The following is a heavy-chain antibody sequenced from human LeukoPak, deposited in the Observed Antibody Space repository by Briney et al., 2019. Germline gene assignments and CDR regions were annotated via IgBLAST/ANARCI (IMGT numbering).Heavy chain of an antibody. CDR3: AKGSAATLIPSDRFDP. CDR2: ISVSGGST. Sequence: TGGSLRLSCAASGFTFSNYAIYWVRQAPGKGLEWVSGISVSGGSTYYTDSVKGRFTISRDNSKNTLYLQMSSLRAEDTAVYYCAKGSAATLIPSDRFDPWGQGTLVTVSS. V-gene: IGHV3-23*01. D-gene: IGHD2-15*01. CDR1: GFTFSNYA. J-gene: IGHJ5*01.